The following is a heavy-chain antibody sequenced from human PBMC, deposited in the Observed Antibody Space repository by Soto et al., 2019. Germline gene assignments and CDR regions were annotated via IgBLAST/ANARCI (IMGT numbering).Heavy chain of an antibody. V-gene: IGHV4-31*03. D-gene: IGHD2-2*01. Sequence: SETLSLTCTVSGGSISSGGYYWSWIRQHPGKGLEWIGYIYYSGSTYYNPSLKSRVTISVDTSKNQFSLKLSSVTAADTAVYYCARADCSSTSCYYYYYYGMDVWGQGTTVTVAS. CDR2: IYYSGST. J-gene: IGHJ6*02. CDR1: GGSISSGGYY. CDR3: ARADCSSTSCYYYYYYGMDV.